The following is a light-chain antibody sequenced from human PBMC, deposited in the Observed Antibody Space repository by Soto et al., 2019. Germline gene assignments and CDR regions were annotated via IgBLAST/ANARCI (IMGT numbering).Light chain of an antibody. CDR3: LQRSNWPLT. CDR2: DAS. J-gene: IGKJ4*01. CDR1: QSVSSY. V-gene: IGKV3-11*01. Sequence: EIVLTQSPATLSLSPGERATLSCRASQSVSSYLAWYQQKPGQAPRLLIYDASTRAPGIPARFSGSGSGTEFSLTISSLEPEDFAVYYCLQRSNWPLTFGGGTKVEIK.